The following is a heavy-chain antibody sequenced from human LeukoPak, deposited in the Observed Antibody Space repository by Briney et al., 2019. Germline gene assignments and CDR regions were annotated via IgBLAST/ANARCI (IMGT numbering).Heavy chain of an antibody. V-gene: IGHV4-39*07. CDR2: IYYSGST. Sequence: SETLSLTCTVSGGSISSSSYYWGWIRQPPGKGLEWIRSIYYSGSTYYNPSLKSRVTISVDTSKNQFSLNLSSVTAADTAVYYCARSDYYDSSGYFAGGDWFDPWGQGTLVTVSS. CDR1: GGSISSSSYY. D-gene: IGHD3-22*01. CDR3: ARSDYYDSSGYFAGGDWFDP. J-gene: IGHJ5*02.